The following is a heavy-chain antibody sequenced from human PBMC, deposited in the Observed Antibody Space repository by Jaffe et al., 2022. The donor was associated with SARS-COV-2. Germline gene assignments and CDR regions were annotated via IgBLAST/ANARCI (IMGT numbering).Heavy chain of an antibody. CDR3: ATSAENHDQLWS. CDR1: GGSFSGYY. CDR2: INHSGST. D-gene: IGHD2-21*01. V-gene: IGHV4-34*01. J-gene: IGHJ4*02. Sequence: QVQLQQWGAGLLKPSETLSLTCAVYGGSFSGYYWSWIRQPPGKGLEWIGEINHSGSTNYNPSLKSRVTISVDTSKNQFSLKLSSVTAADTAVYYCATSAENHDQLWSWGQGTLVTVSS.